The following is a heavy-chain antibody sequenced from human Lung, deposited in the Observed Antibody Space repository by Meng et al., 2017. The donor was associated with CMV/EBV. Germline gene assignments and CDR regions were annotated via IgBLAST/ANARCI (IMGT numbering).Heavy chain of an antibody. CDR1: GFTFSSYW. V-gene: IGHV3-74*01. CDR2: INSDGSST. CDR3: ARGRGLTTEDY. D-gene: IGHD4-11*01. Sequence: GGSLRLXCAASGFTFSSYWMHWVRQAPGKGLVWVSRINSDGSSTSYADSVKGRFTISRDNAKNTLYLQMNSLRAEDTAVYYCARGRGLTTEDYWGQGTLVTVSS. J-gene: IGHJ4*02.